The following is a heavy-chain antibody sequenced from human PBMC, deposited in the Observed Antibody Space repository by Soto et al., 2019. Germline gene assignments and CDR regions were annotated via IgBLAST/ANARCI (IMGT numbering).Heavy chain of an antibody. D-gene: IGHD6-19*01. CDR3: ARAGYSSGWSYAFDY. Sequence: ASVKVSCKACGYTFTGYYMHWVRQAPGQGLEWMGWINPNSGGTNYAQKFQGWVTMTRDTSISTAYMELSRLRSDDTAVYYCARAGYSSGWSYAFDYWGQGTLVTVSS. V-gene: IGHV1-2*04. CDR1: GYTFTGYY. J-gene: IGHJ4*02. CDR2: INPNSGGT.